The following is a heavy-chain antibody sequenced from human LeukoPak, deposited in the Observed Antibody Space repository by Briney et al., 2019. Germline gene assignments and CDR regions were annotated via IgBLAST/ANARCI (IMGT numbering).Heavy chain of an antibody. D-gene: IGHD6-19*01. CDR1: GFTFSSYA. J-gene: IGHJ4*02. Sequence: GGSLRLSCAASGFTFSSYAMHWVRQAPGKGLEWVALISYDGSNKYYADSVKGRFTISRGNAKNSLYLQMNSLRDEDTAVYSCARASSGWFHYFDSWGQGTLVTVSS. CDR3: ARASSGWFHYFDS. CDR2: ISYDGSNK. V-gene: IGHV3-30-3*01.